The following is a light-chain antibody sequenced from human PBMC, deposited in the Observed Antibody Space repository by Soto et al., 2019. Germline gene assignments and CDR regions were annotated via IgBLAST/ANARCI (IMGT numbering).Light chain of an antibody. CDR3: QHHNTWPRVYT. CDR1: QSVSTN. Sequence: EMVLTQSPATLSVSPGGRATLSCRASQSVSTNLAWYQQKPGQAPRLLLYEASTKSTAIPARFSGSGSGTEFALTISSLQSEDFAVYYCQHHNTWPRVYTFGQGTKLEIK. CDR2: EAS. J-gene: IGKJ2*01. V-gene: IGKV3D-15*01.